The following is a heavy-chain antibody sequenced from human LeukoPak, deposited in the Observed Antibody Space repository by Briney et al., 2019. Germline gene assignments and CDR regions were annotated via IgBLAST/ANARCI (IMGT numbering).Heavy chain of an antibody. D-gene: IGHD6-19*01. CDR3: ARGGIAVAPPGDDAFDI. J-gene: IGHJ3*02. CDR2: INPSGGST. CDR1: GYTFTSYY. Sequence: RGASVKVSCKASGYTFTSYYMHWVRQAPGQGLEWMGIINPSGGSTSYAQKFQGRVTMTRDTSTSTVYMELSSLRSEDTAVYYCARGGIAVAPPGDDAFDIWGQGTMVTASS. V-gene: IGHV1-46*01.